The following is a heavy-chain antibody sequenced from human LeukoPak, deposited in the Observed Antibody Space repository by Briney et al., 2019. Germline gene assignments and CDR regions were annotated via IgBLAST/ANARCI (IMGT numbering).Heavy chain of an antibody. CDR1: GFAFSSYA. D-gene: IGHD3-10*01. Sequence: GGSLRLSCAASGFAFSSYAIRWVRQAPGKGLEWVSSISSGGGRTYYADSVKGRFTISRDNSKNTLYLQMDSLRAEDTAVYYCAKAPNYYGSGSYYNNWFDPWGQGTPVTVSS. V-gene: IGHV3-23*01. CDR2: ISSGGGRT. J-gene: IGHJ5*02. CDR3: AKAPNYYGSGSYYNNWFDP.